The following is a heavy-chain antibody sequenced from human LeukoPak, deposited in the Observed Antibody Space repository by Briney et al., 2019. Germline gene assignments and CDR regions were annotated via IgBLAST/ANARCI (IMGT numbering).Heavy chain of an antibody. CDR2: IYTSGST. Sequence: SETLSLTCTVSGGSISSYYCSWIRQPAGKGLEWIGRIYTSGSTNYNPSLKSRVTMSVDTSKNQFSLKLSSVTAADTAVYYCARSVAWSGYYPTDSYYYYYMDVWGKGTTVTVSS. V-gene: IGHV4-4*07. D-gene: IGHD3-3*01. J-gene: IGHJ6*03. CDR3: ARSVAWSGYYPTDSYYYYYMDV. CDR1: GGSISSYY.